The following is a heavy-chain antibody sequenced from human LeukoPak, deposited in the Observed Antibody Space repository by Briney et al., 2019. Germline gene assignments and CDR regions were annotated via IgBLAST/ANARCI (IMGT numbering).Heavy chain of an antibody. J-gene: IGHJ4*02. Sequence: GGSLRLSCAASGFTFSSYWMSWVRQAPGKGLEWVANIKQDGSEKYYVDSVKGRFTISRDNAKNSLYLQMNSLRAEDTAVYYCAKEGYYDPRYYFDYWGQGTLVTVSS. CDR2: IKQDGSEK. D-gene: IGHD3-16*01. V-gene: IGHV3-7*03. CDR1: GFTFSSYW. CDR3: AKEGYYDPRYYFDY.